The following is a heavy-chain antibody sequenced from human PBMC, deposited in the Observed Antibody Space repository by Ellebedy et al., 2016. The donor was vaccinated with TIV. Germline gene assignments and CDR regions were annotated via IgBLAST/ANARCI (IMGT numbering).Heavy chain of an antibody. J-gene: IGHJ4*02. D-gene: IGHD3-22*01. CDR3: ARDISQSYYDSSGYYSG. Sequence: AASVKVSCKASGYTFTGYYMHWVRQAPGQGLEWMGWINPNSGGTNYAQKFQGRVTMTRDTSISTAYMELSRLRSDDTAVYYCARDISQSYYDSSGYYSGWGQGTLVTVSS. CDR1: GYTFTGYY. CDR2: INPNSGGT. V-gene: IGHV1-2*02.